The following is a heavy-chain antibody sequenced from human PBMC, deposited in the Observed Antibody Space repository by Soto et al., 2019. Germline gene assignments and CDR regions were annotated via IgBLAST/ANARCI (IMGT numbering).Heavy chain of an antibody. V-gene: IGHV1-3*01. Sequence: GASVKVSCKASGYTFTSYAMHWVRQAPGQRLEWMGWINAGNGNTKCSQKFQGRVTITRDTSASTAYMELSSLRSEDTAVYYWARGYYYDSSDYWGQGTLVTVSS. CDR3: ARGYYYDSSDY. CDR1: GYTFTSYA. D-gene: IGHD3-22*01. J-gene: IGHJ4*02. CDR2: INAGNGNT.